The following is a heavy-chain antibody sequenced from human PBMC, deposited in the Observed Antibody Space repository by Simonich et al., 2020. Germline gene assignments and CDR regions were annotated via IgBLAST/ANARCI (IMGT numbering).Heavy chain of an antibody. CDR2: IYYSGSP. V-gene: IGHV4-59*01. CDR1: GGSISSYY. J-gene: IGHJ4*02. CDR3: ARGGLYFDY. Sequence: QVQLQESGPGLVKPSETLSLTCTVSGGSISSYYWSWIRQPPGKGLEWIGYIYYSGSPNDNPPLKRRVTISVDTSKNQFSLKLSSVTAADTAVYYCARGGLYFDYWGQGTLVTVSS. D-gene: IGHD2-15*01.